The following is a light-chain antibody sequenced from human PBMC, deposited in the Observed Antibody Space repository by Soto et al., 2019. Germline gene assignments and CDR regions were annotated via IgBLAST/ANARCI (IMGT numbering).Light chain of an antibody. CDR1: RSDVGSYNF. Sequence: QSALTQPASVSGSPGQSITISCTGTRSDVGSYNFVSWNQQHPGKAPKFMIYEVSKRPSGDSNRFSGSKSGNTASLTISGLQAEDEADYYCCSYAGSSTGVFGGGTKVTVL. V-gene: IGLV2-23*02. J-gene: IGLJ3*02. CDR2: EVS. CDR3: CSYAGSSTGV.